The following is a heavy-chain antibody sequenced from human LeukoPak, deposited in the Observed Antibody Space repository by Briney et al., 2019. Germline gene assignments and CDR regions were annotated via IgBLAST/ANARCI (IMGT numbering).Heavy chain of an antibody. CDR2: ISGSGGST. CDR1: GFTFSTYA. Sequence: PGGSLRLSCAASGFTFSTYAMSWVRQAPGKGLEWVSAISGSGGSTYYADSVKGRFTISRDNSKNTLYLQVNSLRAEDTAVYYCAKDLKGSNWYPFDYWGQGTLVTVSS. D-gene: IGHD6-13*01. CDR3: AKDLKGSNWYPFDY. V-gene: IGHV3-23*01. J-gene: IGHJ4*02.